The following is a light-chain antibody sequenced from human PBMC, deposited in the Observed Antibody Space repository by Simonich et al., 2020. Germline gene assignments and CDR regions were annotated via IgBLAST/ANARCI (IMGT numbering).Light chain of an antibody. CDR2: KDG. Sequence: SYELTQPFSVSVSPGQTARIPCSGDVLAKKYARWFQKKPGQAPVLVIYKDGERPSGIPERFSGSSSGTTVTLTISGAQVEDEADYYCYSAADNVGVFGGGTKLTVL. CDR3: YSAADNVGV. J-gene: IGLJ3*02. CDR1: VLAKKY. V-gene: IGLV3-27*01.